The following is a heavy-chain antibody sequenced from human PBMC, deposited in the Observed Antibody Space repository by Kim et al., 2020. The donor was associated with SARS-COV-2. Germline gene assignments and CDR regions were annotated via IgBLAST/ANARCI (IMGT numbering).Heavy chain of an antibody. CDR2: IYYSGST. D-gene: IGHD2-2*01. Sequence: SETLSLTCTVSGGSISSGGYYWSWIRQHPGKGLEWIGYIYYSGSTYYNPSLKSRVTISVDTSKNQFSLKLSSVTAADTAVYYCARERGLIDQDIVVVPAVYNWFDPWGQGTLVTVSS. V-gene: IGHV4-31*03. CDR1: GGSISSGGYY. J-gene: IGHJ5*02. CDR3: ARERGLIDQDIVVVPAVYNWFDP.